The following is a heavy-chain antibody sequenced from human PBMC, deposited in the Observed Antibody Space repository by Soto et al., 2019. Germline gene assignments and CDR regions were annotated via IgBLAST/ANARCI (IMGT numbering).Heavy chain of an antibody. CDR2: IDPSDSYA. J-gene: IGHJ5*02. CDR3: GRVRVDKAEGWFVP. CDR1: GYSFSSFW. Sequence: GESLKISCNGSGYSFSSFWITWVRQMPGKGLEWMGRIDPSDSYANYSPSFQGHVTFSADKSINTAYLQWSSLKASDTAMYYCGRVRVDKAEGWFVPWGQGTLVTVSS. D-gene: IGHD5-18*01. V-gene: IGHV5-10-1*01.